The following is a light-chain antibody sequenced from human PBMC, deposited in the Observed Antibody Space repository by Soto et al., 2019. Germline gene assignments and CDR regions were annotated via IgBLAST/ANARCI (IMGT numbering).Light chain of an antibody. V-gene: IGKV3-20*01. J-gene: IGKJ2*01. CDR2: ATS. CDR1: QSVSSSY. Sequence: EIVLTQSPGTLSLSPGDRATLSCRARQSVSSSYFAWYQQKPGQAPRLLIFATSSRATGIPDRFSGSGSGTDFTLTISRLEPEDFAVYYCQQFGGSPPEYTFGQGAKLEI. CDR3: QQFGGSPPEYT.